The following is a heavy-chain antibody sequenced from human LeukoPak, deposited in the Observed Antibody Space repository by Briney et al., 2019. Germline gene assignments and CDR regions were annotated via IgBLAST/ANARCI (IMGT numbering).Heavy chain of an antibody. J-gene: IGHJ4*02. V-gene: IGHV3-21*01. D-gene: IGHD5-12*01. CDR3: ARDSGYDYFDY. Sequence: SVKGRFTISRDNAKNSLYLQMNGLRAEDTAVYYCARDSGYDYFDYWGQGTLVTVSS.